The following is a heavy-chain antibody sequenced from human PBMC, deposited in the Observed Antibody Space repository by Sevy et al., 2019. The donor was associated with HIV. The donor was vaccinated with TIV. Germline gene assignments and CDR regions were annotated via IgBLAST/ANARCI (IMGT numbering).Heavy chain of an antibody. CDR1: GFTFSSYA. J-gene: IGHJ6*03. CDR2: ISGSGGST. D-gene: IGHD6-13*01. CDR3: AKSAAAGTFYYYYYMDV. Sequence: GGSLRLSCAASGFTFSSYAMSWVRQAPGKGLEWVSAISGSGGSTYYADSVKGRFTISGDNSKNTLYLQMNSLRAEDTAVYYCAKSAAAGTFYYYYYMDVWGKGTTVTVSS. V-gene: IGHV3-23*01.